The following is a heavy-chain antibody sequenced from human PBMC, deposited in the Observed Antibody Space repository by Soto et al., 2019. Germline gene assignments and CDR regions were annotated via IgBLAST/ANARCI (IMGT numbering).Heavy chain of an antibody. CDR1: GVTFSDYA. Sequence: GGSLRLSCAGSGVTFSDYAMHWVRQAPGKGLEWVTLILHDGTYTYYTDSVRGRFTISRDNSKTTLYLEMNSLRPDDTAVYYCARGLSDGYRAYAFDIWGQGTLVTVSS. D-gene: IGHD5-12*01. CDR2: ILHDGTYT. J-gene: IGHJ3*02. CDR3: ARGLSDGYRAYAFDI. V-gene: IGHV3-30-3*01.